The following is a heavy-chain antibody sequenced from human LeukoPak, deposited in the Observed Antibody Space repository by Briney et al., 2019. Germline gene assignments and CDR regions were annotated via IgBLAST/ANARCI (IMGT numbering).Heavy chain of an antibody. CDR3: ARDPNYYGSGSYFAYFDQ. D-gene: IGHD3-10*01. J-gene: IGHJ4*02. CDR1: GFTFSGYG. CDR2: IWHNGNKK. Sequence: PGGSLSLSCETSGFTFSGYGMHWVRQAPGKGLEWVADIWHNGNKKYYADSVKGRFTISRDNSKNTLYLQMNSLRAEDTAVYYCARDPNYYGSGSYFAYFDQWGQGTLVTVSS. V-gene: IGHV3-33*01.